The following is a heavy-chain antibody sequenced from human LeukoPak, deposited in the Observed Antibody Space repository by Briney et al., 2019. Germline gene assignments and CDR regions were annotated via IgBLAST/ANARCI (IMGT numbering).Heavy chain of an antibody. CDR3: ARDVLTEGTLAFDI. D-gene: IGHD3-10*01. J-gene: IGHJ3*02. CDR2: ISGGGSST. CDR1: GFTFSSYA. V-gene: IGHV3-23*01. Sequence: PGGSLRLSCAASGFTFSSYAMSWVRQAPGKGLDWASAISGGGSSTHYADSVKGRFTISRDNSKNTLYLQMNSLRAEDTAVYYCARDVLTEGTLAFDIWGQGTMVTVSS.